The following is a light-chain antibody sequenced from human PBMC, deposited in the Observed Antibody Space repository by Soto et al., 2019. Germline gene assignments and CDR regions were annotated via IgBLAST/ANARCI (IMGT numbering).Light chain of an antibody. CDR3: QQYNSYPWT. Sequence: DIQMTQSPSTLSASVGDRVTITCRASQSINIWLAWYQQKPGKAPNLPIYKASSLDSGVPSRFSGSGSGTELTLTISSLQPDDFATYYCQQYNSYPWTFGQGTKV. CDR1: QSINIW. V-gene: IGKV1-5*03. CDR2: KAS. J-gene: IGKJ1*01.